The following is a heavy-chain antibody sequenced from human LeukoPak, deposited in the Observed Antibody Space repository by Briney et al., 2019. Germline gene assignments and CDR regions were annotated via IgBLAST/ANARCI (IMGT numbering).Heavy chain of an antibody. CDR2: IYHSGST. CDR1: DYSISSGYY. D-gene: IGHD3-22*01. J-gene: IGHJ4*02. Sequence: SETLSLTCIVSDYSISSGYYWGWIRQPPGKGLEWIGTIYHSGSTYYNPSLKSRVTISVDTSKNHFSLKLNSVTAADTAVYYCARGYYDSSGYSNPFDYWGQGTLVTVSS. CDR3: ARGYYDSSGYSNPFDY. V-gene: IGHV4-38-2*02.